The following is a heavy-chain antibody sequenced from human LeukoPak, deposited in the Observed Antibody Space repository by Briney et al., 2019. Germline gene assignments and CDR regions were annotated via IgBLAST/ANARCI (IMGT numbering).Heavy chain of an antibody. J-gene: IGHJ4*02. Sequence: GGSLRLSCAGSGFTLSSNWMHWVRQAPGKGLVWVSRIYSDGSRTNYADSVKGRFTISGDNAKNTQYLQMNSLRAEDTAVYYCARLREIPVFGVVTKSTSYFDYWGQGTLVTVSS. CDR1: GFTLSSNW. CDR3: ARLREIPVFGVVTKSTSYFDY. V-gene: IGHV3-74*01. CDR2: IYSDGSRT. D-gene: IGHD3-3*01.